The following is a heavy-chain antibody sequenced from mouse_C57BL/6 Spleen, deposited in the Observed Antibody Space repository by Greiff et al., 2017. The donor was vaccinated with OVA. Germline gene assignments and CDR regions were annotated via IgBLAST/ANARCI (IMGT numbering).Heavy chain of an antibody. CDR1: GYTFTSYG. V-gene: IGHV1-81*01. CDR3: ARNWEGWYFDV. CDR2: IYPRSGNT. J-gene: IGHJ1*03. D-gene: IGHD4-1*01. Sequence: VKLMESGAELARPGASVKLSCKASGYTFTSYGISWVKQRTGQGLEWIGEIYPRSGNTYYNEKFKGKATLTADKSSSTAYMELRSLTSEDSAVYFCARNWEGWYFDVWGTGTTVTVSS.